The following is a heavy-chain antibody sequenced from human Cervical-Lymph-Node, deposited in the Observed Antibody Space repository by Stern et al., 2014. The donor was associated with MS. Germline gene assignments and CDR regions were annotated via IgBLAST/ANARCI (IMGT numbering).Heavy chain of an antibody. CDR1: GATFSTNG. CDR2: TVPNFERS. D-gene: IGHD4-23*01. J-gene: IGHJ5*02. CDR3: AREHHGGNFAA. V-gene: IGHV1-69*01. Sequence: VQLVESGAEVKKPGSSVKVSCKVSGATFSTNGISWVRQGPGQGLEWMGATVPNFERSNYAQKFRGRITITADESTSTSYMELTSLRSDDTGVYYCAREHHGGNFAAWGQGTLVTVSS.